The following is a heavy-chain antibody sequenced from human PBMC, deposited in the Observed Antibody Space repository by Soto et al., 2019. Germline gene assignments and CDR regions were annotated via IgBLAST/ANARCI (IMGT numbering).Heavy chain of an antibody. D-gene: IGHD5-18*01. J-gene: IGHJ6*02. CDR1: GGSFSGYY. CDR3: ARGRGSGYSYGYYYYYGMDV. V-gene: IGHV4-34*01. Sequence: SETLSLTCAVYGGSFSGYYWSWIRQPPGKGLEWIGEINHSGSTNYNPSLKSRVTISVDTSKNQFSLKLSSVTAADTAVYYCARGRGSGYSYGYYYYYGMDVWGQGITVTVS. CDR2: INHSGST.